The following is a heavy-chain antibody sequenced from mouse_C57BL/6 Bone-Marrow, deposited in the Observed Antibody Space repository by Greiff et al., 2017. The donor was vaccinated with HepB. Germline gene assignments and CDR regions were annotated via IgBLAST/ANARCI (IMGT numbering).Heavy chain of an antibody. CDR3: ARHGGPAWFAY. CDR1: GFTFSDYG. D-gene: IGHD1-1*02. CDR2: LSNLAYSI. J-gene: IGHJ3*01. V-gene: IGHV5-15*01. Sequence: EVKVVESGGGLVQPGGSLKLSCAASGFTFSDYGMAWVRQAPRRGPEWVAFLSNLAYSIYYADTVTGRFTISRENAKNTLYLEMSSLRSEDTAMYYCARHGGPAWFAYWGQGTLVTVSA.